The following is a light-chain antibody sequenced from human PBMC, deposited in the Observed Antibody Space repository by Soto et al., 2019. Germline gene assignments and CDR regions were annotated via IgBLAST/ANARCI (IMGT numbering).Light chain of an antibody. Sequence: QSVLTQPPSASGTPGQTVTISCSGSSSNIGSNYVYWYQQLPGTAPKLLIYSNNQRPSGVPDRFSGPKSGTSASLAISGLRSEDEADYYCAAWDDSLSGYVFGTGTKVTVL. CDR2: SNN. V-gene: IGLV1-47*02. J-gene: IGLJ1*01. CDR3: AAWDDSLSGYV. CDR1: SSNIGSNY.